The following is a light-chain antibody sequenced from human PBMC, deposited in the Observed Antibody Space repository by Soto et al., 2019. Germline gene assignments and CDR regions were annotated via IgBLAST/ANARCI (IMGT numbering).Light chain of an antibody. CDR3: QQYNNWPLCT. J-gene: IGKJ1*01. V-gene: IGKV1-5*01. CDR1: QRIGSY. CDR2: GAS. Sequence: DIQMTQSPSTLSVSVGDRVTITCRASQRIGSYLAWYQQKPGKAPKLLIYGASSVESVAPARFSGSGSGTEFTLTISSLQPEDFAIYYCQQYNNWPLCTFGQGTKVDIK.